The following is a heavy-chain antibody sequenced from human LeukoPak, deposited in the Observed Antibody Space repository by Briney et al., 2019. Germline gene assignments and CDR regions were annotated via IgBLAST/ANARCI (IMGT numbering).Heavy chain of an antibody. V-gene: IGHV3-33*05. CDR3: ARAPVTSCRGAYCYPFDY. J-gene: IGHJ4*02. CDR2: MSNSGENT. CDR1: GFTFSSYS. Sequence: GGSLRLSCAASGFTFSSYSMQWVRQTPGKGLEWVGIMSNSGENTFYGEAVKGRFTISRDNSQNTLYLQMNSLRVEDAAVYYCARAPVTSCRGAYCYPFDYWGQGTLVTVSS. D-gene: IGHD2-21*01.